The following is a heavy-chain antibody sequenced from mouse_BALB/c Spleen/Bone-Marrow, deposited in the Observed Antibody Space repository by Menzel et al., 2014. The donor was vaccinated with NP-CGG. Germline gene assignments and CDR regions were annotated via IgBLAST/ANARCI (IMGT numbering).Heavy chain of an antibody. CDR2: IRNKANGYTT. V-gene: IGHV7-3*02. CDR1: GFTFTDYY. D-gene: IGHD2-1*01. CDR3: ARDINDNYNWYFDV. J-gene: IGHJ1*01. Sequence: EVHLVESGGGLVQPGGSLRLSCATSGFTFTDYYMSWVRQPPGKALEWLGFIRNKANGYTTEYSASVKGRFTISRDNSQSILYLQTNTLRAEDSATYFCARDINDNYNWYFDVWGAGTTVTVSS.